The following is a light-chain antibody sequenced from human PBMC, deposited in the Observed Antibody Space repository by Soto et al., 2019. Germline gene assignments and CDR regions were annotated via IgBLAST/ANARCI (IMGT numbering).Light chain of an antibody. J-gene: IGLJ2*01. CDR2: EVS. CDR1: SSDVGGYNY. CDR3: SSYAGSNSWL. V-gene: IGLV2-8*01. Sequence: QSALTQPPSASGSPGQSVTISCTGASSDVGGYNYVSWYQQHPGKAPKLMIYEVSKRPSGVPDRFSGSKSGNTASLTVSGRQAEDEADYYCSSYAGSNSWLFGGGTKRTVL.